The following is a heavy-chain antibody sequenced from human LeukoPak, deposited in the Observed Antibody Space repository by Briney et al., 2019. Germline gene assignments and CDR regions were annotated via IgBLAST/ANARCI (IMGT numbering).Heavy chain of an antibody. CDR1: GGSISSYY. Sequence: SETLSLTCTVSGGSISSYYWSRIRQPPGKGLEWIGYIYYSGSTNYNPSLKSRVTISVDTSKNQFSLKLSSVTAANTAVYYCARVGPGSRYYYYYMDVWGKGTTVTVSS. J-gene: IGHJ6*03. D-gene: IGHD3-10*01. CDR2: IYYSGST. CDR3: ARVGPGSRYYYYYMDV. V-gene: IGHV4-59*01.